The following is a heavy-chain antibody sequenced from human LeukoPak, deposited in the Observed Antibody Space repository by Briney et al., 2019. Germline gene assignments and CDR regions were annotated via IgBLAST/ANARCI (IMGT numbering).Heavy chain of an antibody. Sequence: PGGSLRLSCAASGFTFSSYTMNWVRQAPGKGLEWISYISTGSSSIYYADSVKGRFTISRDNAKNSLYLQMHSLRVEDTAVYFCAREIPTAGTPLDYWGQGTLVTVSS. CDR3: AREIPTAGTPLDY. J-gene: IGHJ4*02. CDR2: ISTGSSSI. CDR1: GFTFSSYT. D-gene: IGHD1-1*01. V-gene: IGHV3-48*01.